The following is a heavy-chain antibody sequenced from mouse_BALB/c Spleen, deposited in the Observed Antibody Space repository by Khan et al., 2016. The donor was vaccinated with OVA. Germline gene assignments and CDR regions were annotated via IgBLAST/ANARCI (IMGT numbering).Heavy chain of an antibody. D-gene: IGHD1-1*01. CDR2: INPSTAYT. V-gene: IGHV1-7*01. CDR1: GYTFINYW. CDR3: ARRGLRWDFDY. Sequence: QVQLKQSGAELAKPGASVKMSCKASGYTFINYWILWVKQRPGQGLLWIGYINPSTAYTAYNQNFKDKATLTADKSSSTAYMQLSRLTSEDSAVYYCARRGLRWDFDYWGQGTTLPVSS. J-gene: IGHJ2*01.